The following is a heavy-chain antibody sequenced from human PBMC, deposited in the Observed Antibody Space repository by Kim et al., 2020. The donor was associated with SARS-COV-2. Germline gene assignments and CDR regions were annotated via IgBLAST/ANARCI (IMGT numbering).Heavy chain of an antibody. Sequence: YAQKFQGWVTMTRDTSISTAYMELSRLRSDDTAVYYCAREDNWNDSWFDPWGQGTLVTVSS. CDR3: AREDNWNDSWFDP. V-gene: IGHV1-2*04. J-gene: IGHJ5*02. D-gene: IGHD1-1*01.